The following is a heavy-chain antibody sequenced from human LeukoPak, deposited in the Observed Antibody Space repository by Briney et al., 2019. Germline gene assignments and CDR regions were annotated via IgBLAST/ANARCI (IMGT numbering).Heavy chain of an antibody. CDR3: ARDLGQYYDTSDNWFDP. CDR1: GFTFNSYE. Sequence: GGSLRLSCAASGFTFNSYEMNWVRQAPGKGLEWVSYISSSGSTRYYADSVKGRFTISRDNAKNTLNLQMNSLRAEDTAVYYCARDLGQYYDTSDNWFDPWGQGTLVTVSS. J-gene: IGHJ5*02. V-gene: IGHV3-48*03. D-gene: IGHD3-22*01. CDR2: ISSSGSTR.